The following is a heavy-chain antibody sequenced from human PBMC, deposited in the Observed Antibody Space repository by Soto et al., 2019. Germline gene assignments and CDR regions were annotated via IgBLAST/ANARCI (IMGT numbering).Heavy chain of an antibody. CDR3: ARAFYGATPSFDY. CDR2: IYYSGST. D-gene: IGHD4-17*01. J-gene: IGHJ4*02. Sequence: SETLSLTCTVSGGSISSGDYYWSWIRRPPGKGLEWIGYIYYSGSTYYNPSLKSRVTISVDTSKNQFSLKLSSVTAADTAVYYCARAFYGATPSFDYWGQGTLVTVS. CDR1: GGSISSGDYY. V-gene: IGHV4-30-4*01.